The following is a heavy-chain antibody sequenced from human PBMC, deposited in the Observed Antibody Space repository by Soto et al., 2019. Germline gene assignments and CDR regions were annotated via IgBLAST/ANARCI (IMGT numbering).Heavy chain of an antibody. CDR1: GFTFSSYA. CDR2: ISGSGGST. J-gene: IGHJ3*02. V-gene: IGHV3-23*01. Sequence: GGSLRLSCAASGFTFSSYAMSWVRQAPGKGLEWVSAISGSGGSTYYADSVKGRFTISRDNSKNTLYLQMNSLRAEDTAVYYCAKDLRRVRGAKLLDAFDIWGQGTMVTVSS. CDR3: AKDLRRVRGAKLLDAFDI. D-gene: IGHD3-10*01.